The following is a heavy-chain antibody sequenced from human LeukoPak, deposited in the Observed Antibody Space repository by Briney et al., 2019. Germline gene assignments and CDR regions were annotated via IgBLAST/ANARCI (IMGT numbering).Heavy chain of an antibody. CDR3: ARVEVIGSTRYFDY. CDR1: GGSISSGGNY. V-gene: IGHV4-31*03. CDR2: IYYVGNT. D-gene: IGHD3-16*02. J-gene: IGHJ4*02. Sequence: SETLSLTCTVSGGSISSGGNYWSWLRQLPGKGPEWIGYIYYVGNTNYNPSLKSRLSMPVDTSKNQFSLSLTSVTAADTAVYYCARVEVIGSTRYFDYWGQGAMVSVSP.